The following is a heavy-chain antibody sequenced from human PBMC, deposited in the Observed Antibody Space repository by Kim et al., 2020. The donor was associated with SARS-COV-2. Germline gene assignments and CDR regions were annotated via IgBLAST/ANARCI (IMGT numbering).Heavy chain of an antibody. Sequence: ASVKVSCKASGYTFTSYAMNWVRQAPGQGLEWMGWINTNTGNPTYAQGFTGRFVFSLDTSVSTAYLQISSLKAEDTAVYYCASLRLGDLSLGLYNWFDPWGQGTLVTVSS. CDR1: GYTFTSYA. CDR3: ASLRLGDLSLGLYNWFDP. J-gene: IGHJ5*02. CDR2: INTNTGNP. V-gene: IGHV7-4-1*02. D-gene: IGHD3-16*02.